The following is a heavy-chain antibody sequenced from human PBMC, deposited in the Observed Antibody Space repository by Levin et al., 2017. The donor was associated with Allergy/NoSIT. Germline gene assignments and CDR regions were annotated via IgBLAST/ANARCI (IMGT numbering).Heavy chain of an antibody. CDR3: VRGGYGNFHFDY. J-gene: IGHJ4*02. CDR1: GDSIRGYY. V-gene: IGHV4-59*01. Sequence: SETLSLTCTVSGDSIRGYYWSWIRQPPGKGLEWIGFIYSSGSTYYNPSLKSRATLSVDTSKNQFSLILSSVTAADTAVYYCVRGGYGNFHFDYWGQGTLVTVSS. D-gene: IGHD2-15*01. CDR2: IYSSGST.